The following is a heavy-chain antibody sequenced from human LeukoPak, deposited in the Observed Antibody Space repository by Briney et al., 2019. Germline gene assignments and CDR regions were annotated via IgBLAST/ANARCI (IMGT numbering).Heavy chain of an antibody. V-gene: IGHV4-34*01. CDR3: ASYYGSSQFDY. CDR2: INHSGST. Sequence: PSGTLSLTCAAYGGSFSGYYWSWIRQPPGKGLEWIGEINHSGSTNYNPSLKSRVTISVDTSKNQFSLKLSSVTAADTAVYYCASYYGSSQFDYWGQGTLVTVSS. D-gene: IGHD3-22*01. CDR1: GGSFSGYY. J-gene: IGHJ4*02.